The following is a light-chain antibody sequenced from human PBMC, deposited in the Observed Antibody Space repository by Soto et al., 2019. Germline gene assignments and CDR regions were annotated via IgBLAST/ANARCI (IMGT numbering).Light chain of an antibody. CDR1: LSVSRN. J-gene: IGKJ1*01. CDR2: VAS. V-gene: IGKV3-15*01. Sequence: IVRPQAPTTQSVYTMESATLSCMAILSVSRNLAWYQQKPGQAPRLLFYVASTRATGIPARFGGSGSWTEFTLTISSLQSEDCAVYYCQQYDNGPLTFVQGTKVDVK. CDR3: QQYDNGPLT.